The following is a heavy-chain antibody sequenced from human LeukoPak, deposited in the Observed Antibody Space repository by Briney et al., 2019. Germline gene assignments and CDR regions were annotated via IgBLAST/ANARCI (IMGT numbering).Heavy chain of an antibody. D-gene: IGHD3-10*01. V-gene: IGHV4-38-2*02. CDR1: GYSISSGYY. J-gene: IGHJ4*02. CDR2: IYHSGST. Sequence: SETLSLTCTVSGYSISSGYYWGWIRQPPGKGLEWIGSIYHSGSTYYNPSLKSRVTISVDTSKNQFSLKLSSATAADTAVYYCAREDYHGSGSYDKGGFDYWGQGTLVTVSS. CDR3: AREDYHGSGSYDKGGFDY.